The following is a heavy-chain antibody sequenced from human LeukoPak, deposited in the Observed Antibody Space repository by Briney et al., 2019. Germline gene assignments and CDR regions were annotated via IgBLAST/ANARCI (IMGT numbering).Heavy chain of an antibody. CDR2: INHRGST. Sequence: SETLSLTCAVYGGSFRGYYWSWIRQPPGKGLEWIGEINHRGSTKYNPSLKSRVPISVGTSKNQFSLNLRSATAADTAVYYCARGDILTGYSYWGQGTLVTVSS. D-gene: IGHD3-9*01. CDR1: GGSFRGYY. V-gene: IGHV4-34*01. J-gene: IGHJ4*02. CDR3: ARGDILTGYSY.